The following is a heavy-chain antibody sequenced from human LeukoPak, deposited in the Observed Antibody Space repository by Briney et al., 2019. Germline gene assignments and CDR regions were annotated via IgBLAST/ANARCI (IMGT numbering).Heavy chain of an antibody. J-gene: IGHJ4*02. CDR2: IHHSGST. Sequence: SETLSLTCTVSGGSISSSYWSWIRQPPGKGLEWIGYIHHSGSTSYNPSLKNRVTISVDMSKNQFSLKLSSVTAADTAVYYCARGTTVVTIIDYWGQGTLVTVSS. V-gene: IGHV4-59*12. D-gene: IGHD4-23*01. CDR3: ARGTTVVTIIDY. CDR1: GGSISSSY.